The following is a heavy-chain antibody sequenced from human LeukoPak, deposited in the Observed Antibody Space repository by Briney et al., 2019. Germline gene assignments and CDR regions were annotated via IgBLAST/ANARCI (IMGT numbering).Heavy chain of an antibody. CDR2: IWYDGGNK. V-gene: IGHV3-33*01. J-gene: IGHJ4*02. CDR1: GFTFSSYG. CDR3: ARETVDTAMVLDY. D-gene: IGHD5-18*01. Sequence: GGSLRLSCAASGFTFSSYGMHWVRQAPGKGLEWVAVIWYDGGNKYYADSVKGRFTISRDNSKNTLYLQMNSLRAEDTAVYYCARETVDTAMVLDYWGQGTLVTVSS.